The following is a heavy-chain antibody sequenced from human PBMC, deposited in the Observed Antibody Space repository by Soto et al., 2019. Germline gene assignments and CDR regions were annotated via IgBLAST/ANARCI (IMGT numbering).Heavy chain of an antibody. CDR2: MYHSGST. D-gene: IGHD2-2*01. CDR1: GGSISSGGYS. Sequence: SSETLSLTCAVSGGSISSGGYSWSWIRQPPGKGLEWIGYMYHSGSTYYNPSLKSRVTISIDRSKNQFSLKLSSVTAADTAVYYCARLPDYWGQGLLVT. CDR3: ARLPDY. V-gene: IGHV4-30-2*01. J-gene: IGHJ4*02.